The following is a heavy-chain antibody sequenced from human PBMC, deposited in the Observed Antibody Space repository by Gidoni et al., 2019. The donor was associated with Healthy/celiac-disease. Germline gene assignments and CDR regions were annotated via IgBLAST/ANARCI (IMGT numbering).Heavy chain of an antibody. Sequence: QVQLQQWGAGLLKPSETLSLTFAVHGGSFSGYYWSWIRQPPGKGLAWIGEINHSGRTNYNPSLKSRVDISVDTSKNQVSLQLSSVTAADTAVYYCARGQGGGPPSTRYDFWSGYYPRFDPWGQGTLVTVSS. CDR1: GGSFSGYY. V-gene: IGHV4-34*01. J-gene: IGHJ5*02. CDR2: INHSGRT. D-gene: IGHD3-3*01. CDR3: ARGQGGGPPSTRYDFWSGYYPRFDP.